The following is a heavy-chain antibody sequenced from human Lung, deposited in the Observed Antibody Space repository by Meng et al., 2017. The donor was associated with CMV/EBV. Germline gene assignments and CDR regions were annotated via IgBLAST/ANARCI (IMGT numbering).Heavy chain of an antibody. V-gene: IGHV3-43D*03. CDR3: AKGLRYYYGMDV. CDR2: ISWDGGST. CDR1: GFTFDDYA. Sequence: GESLKISCAASGFTFDDYAMHWVRQAPGKGLEWVSLISWDGGSTYYADSVKGRFTISRDNSKNSLYLQMNSLRAEDTALYYCAKGLRYYYGMDVWGQGTPGTVSS. D-gene: IGHD6-19*01. J-gene: IGHJ6*02.